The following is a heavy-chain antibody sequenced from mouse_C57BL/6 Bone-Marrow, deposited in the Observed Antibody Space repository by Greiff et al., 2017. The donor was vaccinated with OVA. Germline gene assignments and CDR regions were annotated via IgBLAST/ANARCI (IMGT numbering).Heavy chain of an antibody. CDR3: ARGVWLLPGLCYFDY. Sequence: QVQLQQPGAELVMPGASVKLSCKASGYTFTSYWMHWVKQRPGQGLEWIGEIDPSDSYTNYNQKFKGKSTLTVDKSSSTAYMQLRSLTSEDSAVYYCARGVWLLPGLCYFDYWGQGTTLTVSS. CDR1: GYTFTSYW. V-gene: IGHV1-69*01. D-gene: IGHD2-3*01. CDR2: IDPSDSYT. J-gene: IGHJ2*01.